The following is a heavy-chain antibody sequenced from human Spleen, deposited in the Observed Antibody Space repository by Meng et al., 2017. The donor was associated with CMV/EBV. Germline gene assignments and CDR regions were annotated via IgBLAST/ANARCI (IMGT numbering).Heavy chain of an antibody. Sequence: ACQTSGYTFTNYDINWVRQAAGQGLEWMGWVNPNTGNTAYAQKFQGRVTMTRDSSITTAYMELTSLRSDDTAVYYCARSDYGDYDYWGQGTLVTVSS. CDR3: ARSDYGDYDY. J-gene: IGHJ4*02. V-gene: IGHV1-8*01. CDR1: GYTFTNYD. CDR2: VNPNTGNT. D-gene: IGHD4-17*01.